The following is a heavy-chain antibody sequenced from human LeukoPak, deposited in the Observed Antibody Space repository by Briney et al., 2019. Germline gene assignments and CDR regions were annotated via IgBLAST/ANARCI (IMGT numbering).Heavy chain of an antibody. J-gene: IGHJ4*02. V-gene: IGHV3-53*01. Sequence: GGSLRLSCAASGLTVSSNYMSWVRQAPGKGLEWVSLIYSSGSTYYADSVKGRFTISRDNSKNTLSLQMNSLRAEDTAVYYCARTFLSGDGYKVGYFDYWGQGTLVTVSP. D-gene: IGHD5-24*01. CDR1: GLTVSSNY. CDR3: ARTFLSGDGYKVGYFDY. CDR2: IYSSGST.